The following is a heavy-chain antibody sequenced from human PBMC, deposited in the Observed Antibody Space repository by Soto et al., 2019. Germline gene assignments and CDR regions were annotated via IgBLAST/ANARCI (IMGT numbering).Heavy chain of an antibody. V-gene: IGHV3-7*01. J-gene: IGHJ4*02. CDR1: AFTFSSSW. CDR3: YGSGSYYPFDY. CDR2: IKQDGSEK. D-gene: IGHD3-10*01. Sequence: XGSLLLSGAASAFTFSSSWMSGVRQAPGKGLEWVANIKQDGSEKYYVDSVKGRFTISRDNAKNSLYLQMNSLRAEDTAVYYCYGSGSYYPFDYWGQGTLVTVSS.